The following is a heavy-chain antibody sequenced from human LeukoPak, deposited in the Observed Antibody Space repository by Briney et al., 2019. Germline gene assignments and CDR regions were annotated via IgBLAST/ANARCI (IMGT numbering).Heavy chain of an antibody. V-gene: IGHV3-21*01. Sequence: PGGSLRLSCAASGFTFSSYSMNWVRQAPGKGLEWVSSISSSSSYIYYADSVKGRFTISRDNAKNSLYLQMNSLRVEDTAVYYCARDLVEANDYWGQGTLVTVPS. CDR2: ISSSSSYI. J-gene: IGHJ4*02. CDR1: GFTFSSYS. CDR3: ARDLVEANDY. D-gene: IGHD6-25*01.